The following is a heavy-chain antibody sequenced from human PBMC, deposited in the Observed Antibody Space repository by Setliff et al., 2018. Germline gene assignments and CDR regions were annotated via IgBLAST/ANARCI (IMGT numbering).Heavy chain of an antibody. V-gene: IGHV4-39*01. Sequence: SETLSLTCTISGDSISDISYYWGFIRQSPGKGPEWIGSIYYSGTAYYNPALESRVTMFVATSKNQFFLRLNSVTAAETAVYYCARHRGVVAASDYMDVWGKGTTVTVSS. D-gene: IGHD2-15*01. CDR2: IYYSGTA. CDR3: ARHRGVVAASDYMDV. J-gene: IGHJ6*03. CDR1: GDSISDISYY.